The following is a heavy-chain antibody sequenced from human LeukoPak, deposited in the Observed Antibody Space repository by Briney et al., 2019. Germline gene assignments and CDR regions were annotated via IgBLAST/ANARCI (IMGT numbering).Heavy chain of an antibody. CDR1: GFTFSDYY. CDR2: MSSSGTTN. V-gene: IGHV3-11*04. CDR3: AKVQRGTSTGPFDY. D-gene: IGHD1-14*01. Sequence: GGSLRLSCVASGFTFSDYYMSWIRQAPGKGLEWISYMSSSGTTNYYADSVKGRFTISRDNSKNTPYLQMNSLRAEDTAVYYCAKVQRGTSTGPFDYWGQGTLVTVSS. J-gene: IGHJ4*02.